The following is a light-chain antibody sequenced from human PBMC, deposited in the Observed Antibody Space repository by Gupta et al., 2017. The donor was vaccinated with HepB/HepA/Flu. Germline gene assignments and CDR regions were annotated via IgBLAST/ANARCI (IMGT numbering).Light chain of an antibody. CDR1: KLGDKY. CDR2: QGR. J-gene: IGLJ2*01. Sequence: SYELTQPPSVSVSPGQTASITCSGDKLGDKYASWYQQKPGQSPVLVIYQGRKRPSGKPERFSGSNSGNTATLTISGTQAMDEADYDGQAWDSSNVVFGGGTKLTVL. CDR3: QAWDSSNVV. V-gene: IGLV3-1*01.